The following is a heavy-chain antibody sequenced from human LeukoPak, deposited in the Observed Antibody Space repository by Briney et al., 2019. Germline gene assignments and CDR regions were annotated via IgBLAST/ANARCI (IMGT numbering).Heavy chain of an antibody. CDR1: GFTVSSNY. CDR3: ASSTAPRVDFDY. CDR2: IYSGGST. Sequence: GGSLRLSCSASGFTVSSNYMSWVRQAPGKGLEWVSVIYSGGSTYYADSVKGRFTISRDNSKNTLYLQMNSLRAEDTAVYYCASSTAPRVDFDYWGQGTLVTVSS. D-gene: IGHD5-18*01. J-gene: IGHJ4*02. V-gene: IGHV3-53*01.